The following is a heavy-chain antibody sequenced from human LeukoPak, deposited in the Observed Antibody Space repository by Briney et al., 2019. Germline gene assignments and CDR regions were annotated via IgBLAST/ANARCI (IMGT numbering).Heavy chain of an antibody. V-gene: IGHV4-61*01. CDR1: GYSISSGYY. Sequence: PSETLSLTCTVSGYSISSGYYWSWIRQPPGKGLEWIGYIYYSGSTIYNPSLKSRVTISVDTSKNQFSLRLSSVTAADTAVYYCARAWGCSGGSCPSDYWGQGTLVTVSS. CDR3: ARAWGCSGGSCPSDY. D-gene: IGHD2-15*01. CDR2: IYYSGST. J-gene: IGHJ4*02.